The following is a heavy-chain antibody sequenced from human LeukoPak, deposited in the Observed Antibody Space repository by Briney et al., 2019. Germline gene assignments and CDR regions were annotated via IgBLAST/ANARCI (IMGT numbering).Heavy chain of an antibody. D-gene: IGHD3-10*01. V-gene: IGHV3-15*01. CDR3: ASMVRGY. Sequence: PGGSLSLSCAASGFTFSDSRMSWVRQAPGKGREWVGRIKSKTDGGTTDYAAPVKGRFTISRDDSKNTLYLQMNSMRTEDTAVYYCASMVRGYWGQGTLVTVSS. CDR2: IKSKTDGGTT. CDR1: GFTFSDSR. J-gene: IGHJ4*02.